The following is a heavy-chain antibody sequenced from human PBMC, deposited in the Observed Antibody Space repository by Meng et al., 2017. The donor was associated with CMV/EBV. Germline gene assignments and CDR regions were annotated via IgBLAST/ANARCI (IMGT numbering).Heavy chain of an antibody. Sequence: SQTLSLTGAVYGGSFSGYYWSWIRQPPGKGLEWIGEINHSGSTNYNPSLKSRVTISVDTSKNQFSLKLSSVTAADTAVYYCARAYSSSWYGTPLYALFDPWGQGTLVTVSS. D-gene: IGHD6-13*01. J-gene: IGHJ5*02. CDR1: GGSFSGYY. V-gene: IGHV4-34*01. CDR2: INHSGST. CDR3: ARAYSSSWYGTPLYALFDP.